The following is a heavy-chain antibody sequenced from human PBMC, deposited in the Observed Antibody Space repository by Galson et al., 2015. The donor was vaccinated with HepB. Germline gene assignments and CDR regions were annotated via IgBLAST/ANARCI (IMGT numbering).Heavy chain of an antibody. CDR3: ARHGSGYSGYVYFDY. V-gene: IGHV4-59*08. CDR1: GGSISSYY. J-gene: IGHJ4*02. D-gene: IGHD5-12*01. CDR2: IYYSGST. Sequence: ETLSLTCTVSGGSISSYYWSWIRQPPGKGLEWIGYIYYSGSTNYNPSLKSRVTISVDTSKNQFSLKLSSVTAADTAVYYCARHGSGYSGYVYFDYWGQGTLVTVSS.